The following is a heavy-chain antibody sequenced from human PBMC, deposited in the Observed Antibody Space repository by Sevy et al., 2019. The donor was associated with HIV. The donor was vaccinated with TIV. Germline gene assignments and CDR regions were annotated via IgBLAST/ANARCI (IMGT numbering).Heavy chain of an antibody. V-gene: IGHV3-23*01. D-gene: IGHD3-9*01. J-gene: IGHJ6*02. CDR3: AKDLGTNYDILTGYYSGEGHYGMDV. CDR2: ISGSGGST. Sequence: GGSLRLSCAASGFTFSSYAMSWVRQAPGKGLEWVSAISGSGGSTYYADSVKGRFTISRDNSKNTLYLQMNSLRAEDTAVYYCAKDLGTNYDILTGYYSGEGHYGMDVWGQRTTVTVSS. CDR1: GFTFSSYA.